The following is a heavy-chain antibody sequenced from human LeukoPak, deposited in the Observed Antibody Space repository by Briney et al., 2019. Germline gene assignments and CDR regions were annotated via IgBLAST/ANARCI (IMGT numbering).Heavy chain of an antibody. CDR2: IYYSGST. CDR3: AGAYSSSWYFDY. D-gene: IGHD6-13*01. CDR1: GGSIRSYY. V-gene: IGHV4-59*08. Sequence: SETLSLTCTVSGGSIRSYYWSWIRQPPGKGLEGIGYIYYSGSTNYNPSLKSRVTISVDTSKNQFSLKLSSVTAADTAVYYCAGAYSSSWYFDYWGQGTLVTVSS. J-gene: IGHJ4*02.